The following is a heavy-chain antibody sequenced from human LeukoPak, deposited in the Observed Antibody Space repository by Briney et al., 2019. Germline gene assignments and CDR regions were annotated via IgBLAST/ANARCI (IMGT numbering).Heavy chain of an antibody. CDR1: GGSISSGGYS. J-gene: IGHJ5*02. CDR3: ARQYSGYLRNWFDP. Sequence: SETLSLTCAVSGGSISSGGYSWSWIRQPPGKGLEWIGSMYYSGSSYYNPSLKSRVTISVDTSKNQFSLKLSSVTAADTAVYYCARQYSGYLRNWFDPWGQGTLVTVSS. D-gene: IGHD5-12*01. CDR2: MYYSGSS. V-gene: IGHV4-39*01.